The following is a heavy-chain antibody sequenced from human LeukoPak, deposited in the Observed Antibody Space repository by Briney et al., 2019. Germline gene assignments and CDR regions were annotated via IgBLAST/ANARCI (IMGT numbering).Heavy chain of an antibody. CDR3: APRGDIEHSYVYGKWFDP. V-gene: IGHV4-34*01. Sequence: SETLSLTCAVYGGSFSAYYWTWIRQPPGKGLDWIGEINHSGSSNYNSSLRSRVTISVDTSYKQFSLRLSSVTAADTAVYYCAPRGDIEHSYVYGKWFDPWGQGTRVTVSS. J-gene: IGHJ5*02. CDR1: GGSFSAYY. CDR2: INHSGSS. D-gene: IGHD5-18*01.